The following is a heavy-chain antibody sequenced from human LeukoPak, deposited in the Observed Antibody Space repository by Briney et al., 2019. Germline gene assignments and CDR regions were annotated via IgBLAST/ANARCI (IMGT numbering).Heavy chain of an antibody. CDR3: ARGCGGDCYAFDY. Sequence: ASVKGSCKASGYTFTSYYMHWVRPAPGQGLEWMGIINPSGGSTSYAQKFQGRVTMTRDMSTSTVYMELSSLRSEDTAVYYCARGCGGDCYAFDYWGQGTLVTVSS. V-gene: IGHV1-46*01. J-gene: IGHJ4*02. CDR1: GYTFTSYY. D-gene: IGHD2-21*02. CDR2: INPSGGST.